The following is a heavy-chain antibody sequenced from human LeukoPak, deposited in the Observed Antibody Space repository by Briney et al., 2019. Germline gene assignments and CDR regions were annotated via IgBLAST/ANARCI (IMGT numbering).Heavy chain of an antibody. J-gene: IGHJ5*02. CDR3: ARGGNWNPWWFDP. D-gene: IGHD1-1*01. CDR2: IDPSDSYT. V-gene: IGHV5-10-1*01. Sequence: ESPRISCKGSGYSFTSYWISWVRQMPGKGLEWVGRIDPSDSYTNYSPSFQGHVTISADKSISTAYLQWSSLKASDTAMYYCARGGNWNPWWFDPWGQGTLVTVSS. CDR1: GYSFTSYW.